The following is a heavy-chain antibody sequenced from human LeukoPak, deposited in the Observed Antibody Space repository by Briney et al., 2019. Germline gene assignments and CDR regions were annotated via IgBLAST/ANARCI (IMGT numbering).Heavy chain of an antibody. Sequence: PGGSLRLSCAASGFTFYDFGMSWVRQAPGKGLEWGSGINWNGGSTGYADSVKGRFTISRDNAKNCLYLQMNSLRAEDTALYYCARAYYYDSSGYYPGGDYFDYWGQGTLVTVSS. CDR3: ARAYYYDSSGYYPGGDYFDY. D-gene: IGHD3-22*01. CDR1: GFTFYDFG. J-gene: IGHJ4*02. V-gene: IGHV3-20*04. CDR2: INWNGGST.